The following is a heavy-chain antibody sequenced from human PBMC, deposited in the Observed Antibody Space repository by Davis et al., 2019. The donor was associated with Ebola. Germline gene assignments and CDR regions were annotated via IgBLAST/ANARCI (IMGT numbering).Heavy chain of an antibody. CDR3: ARGGCNGGSCYSADY. CDR1: GYTFISYG. J-gene: IGHJ4*02. CDR2: ISAYNGNT. V-gene: IGHV1-18*01. D-gene: IGHD2-15*01. Sequence: ASVKVSCKASGYTFISYGISWVRQAPGQGLEWMGWISAYNGNTNYAQKLQGRVTMTTDTSTTTAYMELRSLRSDDTAVYYCARGGCNGGSCYSADYWGQGTLVTVSS.